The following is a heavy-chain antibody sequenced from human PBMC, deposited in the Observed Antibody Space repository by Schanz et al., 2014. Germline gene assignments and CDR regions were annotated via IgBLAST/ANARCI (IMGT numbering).Heavy chain of an antibody. J-gene: IGHJ3*02. D-gene: IGHD5-18*01. CDR2: ISGSNGNT. CDR1: GYTFISYG. Sequence: QVQLVQSGAEVRKPGASVKVSCKASGYTFISYGISWVRQAPGQGLEWLGWISGSNGNTNYTQKFQGRVTMTIDPYTSTAYMELRSLRSDDTALYYCARGGYSYALSAFDIWGQGTMVTVSS. V-gene: IGHV1-18*01. CDR3: ARGGYSYALSAFDI.